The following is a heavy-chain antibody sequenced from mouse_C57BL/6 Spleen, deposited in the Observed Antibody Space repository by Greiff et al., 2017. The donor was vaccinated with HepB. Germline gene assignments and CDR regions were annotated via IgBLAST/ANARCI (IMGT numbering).Heavy chain of an antibody. D-gene: IGHD2-4*01. CDR1: GYTFTDHT. J-gene: IGHJ3*01. CDR2: IYPRDGST. Sequence: VQLQESDAELVKPGASVKISCKVSGYTFTDHTIHWMKQRPEQGLEWIGYIYPRDGSTKYNEKFKGKATLTADKSSSTAYMQLNSLTSEDSAVYFCARCTMGSYDYDGGFAYWGQGTLVTVSA. V-gene: IGHV1-78*01. CDR3: ARCTMGSYDYDGGFAY.